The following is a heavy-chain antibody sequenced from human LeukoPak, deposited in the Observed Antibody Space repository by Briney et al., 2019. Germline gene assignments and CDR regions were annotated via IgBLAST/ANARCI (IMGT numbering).Heavy chain of an antibody. CDR3: ARDHRQGDYGDYDYALSNWFDP. CDR2: IIPIFGTA. CDR1: GGTFSSYA. J-gene: IGHJ5*02. Sequence: VASVKVSCKASGGTFSSYAISWVRQAPGQGLEWMGGIIPIFGTANYAQKFQGRVTITADESTSTAYMELSSLRSEDTAVYYCARDHRQGDYGDYDYALSNWFDPWGQGTLVTVSS. D-gene: IGHD4-17*01. V-gene: IGHV1-69*13.